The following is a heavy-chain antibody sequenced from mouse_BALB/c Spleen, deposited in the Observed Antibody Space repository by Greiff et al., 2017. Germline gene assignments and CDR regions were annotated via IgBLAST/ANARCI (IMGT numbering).Heavy chain of an antibody. V-gene: IGHV1S22*01. J-gene: IGHJ4*01. Sequence: LQQPGSELVRPGASVKLSCKASGYTFTSYWMHWVKQRHGQGLEWIGNIYPGSGSTNYDEKFKSKGTLTVDTSSSTAYMHLSSLTSEDSAVYYCTSGYAGAMDYWGQGTSVTVSS. D-gene: IGHD2-14*01. CDR2: IYPGSGST. CDR1: GYTFTSYW. CDR3: TSGYAGAMDY.